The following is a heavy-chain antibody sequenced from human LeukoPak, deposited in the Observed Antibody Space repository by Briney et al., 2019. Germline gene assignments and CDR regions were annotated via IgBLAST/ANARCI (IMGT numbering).Heavy chain of an antibody. CDR2: IYYSGST. CDR1: GGSISSYY. J-gene: IGHJ5*02. V-gene: IGHV4-59*08. Sequence: SETLSLTCTVSGGSISSYYWSWIRQPPGKGLEWIGYIYYSGSTNYNPSLKSRVTISVDTSKNQFSLKLSSVTAADMAVYYCARHGSGSYNRNNWFDPWGQGTLVTVSS. CDR3: ARHGSGSYNRNNWFDP. D-gene: IGHD1-26*01.